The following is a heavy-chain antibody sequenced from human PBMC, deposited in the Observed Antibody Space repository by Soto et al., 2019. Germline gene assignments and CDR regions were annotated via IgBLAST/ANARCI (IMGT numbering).Heavy chain of an antibody. CDR1: GGSISSGGYY. CDR2: IYYSGST. D-gene: IGHD2-15*01. V-gene: IGHV4-31*03. CDR3: ARSIVVVVAATDTNWFDP. Sequence: QVQLQESGPGLVKPSQTLSLTCTVSGGSISSGGYYWSWIRQHPGKGLEWIGYIYYSGSTYYNPSLKSRVTISVDTSKNQFSLKLSSVTAADTAVYYCARSIVVVVAATDTNWFDPWGQGTLVTVSS. J-gene: IGHJ5*02.